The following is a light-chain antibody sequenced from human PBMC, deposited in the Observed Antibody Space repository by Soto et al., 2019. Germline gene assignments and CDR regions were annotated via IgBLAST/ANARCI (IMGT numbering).Light chain of an antibody. CDR1: SSNIANNY. CDR2: EDS. J-gene: IGLJ3*02. V-gene: IGLV1-51*02. Sequence: QSVLTQPPSVSAAPGQKVTISCSGSSSNIANNYVSWYQQLPGTAPKLLIFEDSKRPSGIPDRFSGSKSGTSATLGITGLQTGDEADYYCGTWDSSLSVGVFGGGTKVTVL. CDR3: GTWDSSLSVGV.